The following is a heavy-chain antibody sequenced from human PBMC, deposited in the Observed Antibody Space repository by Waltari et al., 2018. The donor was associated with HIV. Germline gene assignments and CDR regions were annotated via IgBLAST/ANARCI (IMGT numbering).Heavy chain of an antibody. V-gene: IGHV1-69*04. CDR2: VVPVLNSA. CDR1: GGIFFISA. J-gene: IGHJ4*02. CDR3: ARVPYSSGWYGDNIDY. Sequence: QVQLVQSGAEVKKPGSSVKVSCKASGGIFFISAFTWVRQAPGQGLEWMGMVVPVLNSATFAEKFRGRVTITADKSTSTAYMEMSGLRSEDTAVYFCARVPYSSGWYGDNIDYWGQGTLVIVSS. D-gene: IGHD6-19*01.